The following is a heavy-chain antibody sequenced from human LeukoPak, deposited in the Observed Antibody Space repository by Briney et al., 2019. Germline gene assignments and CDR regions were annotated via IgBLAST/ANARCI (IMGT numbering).Heavy chain of an antibody. V-gene: IGHV3-64*01. CDR3: AREGWFGESDAFDI. J-gene: IGHJ3*02. D-gene: IGHD3-10*01. CDR1: GFIFSNYA. CDR2: ISSNGGST. Sequence: GGSLRLSCAASGFIFSNYAMHWVRQAPGKGLEYVSAISSNGGSTYYANSVKGRFTISRDNPKNTLNLQMGSLRAEDMAVYYCAREGWFGESDAFDIWGQGTMVTVSS.